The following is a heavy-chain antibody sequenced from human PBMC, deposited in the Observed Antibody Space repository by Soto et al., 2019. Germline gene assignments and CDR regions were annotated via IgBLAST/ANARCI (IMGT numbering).Heavy chain of an antibody. CDR1: GFTFSSYA. CDR2: ISSNGVST. D-gene: IGHD2-15*01. CDR3: VKGVRRCPSEDYFEY. J-gene: IGHJ4*02. V-gene: IGHV3-64D*06. Sequence: GRCLRLSCSASGFTFSSYARHWVRQAPGKGLEYVSAISSNGVSTYYADSVKGRFTIFTENCKISLYLQMSSLRANHTALYYSVKGVRRCPSEDYFEYLGQGTLVAVSS.